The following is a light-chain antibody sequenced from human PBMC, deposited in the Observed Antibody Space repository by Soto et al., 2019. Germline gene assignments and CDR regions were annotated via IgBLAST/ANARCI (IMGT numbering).Light chain of an antibody. CDR1: SSNIGSNT. CDR3: AAWDNSLSARL. CDR2: SNN. J-gene: IGLJ3*02. V-gene: IGLV1-44*01. Sequence: QSVLTQPPSASGTPGQRVTISCSGSSSNIGSNTVNWYQQLPGTAPKLLIYSNNQRPSGVPDRFSGSKSGTSASLAISGLRSEDEADYYCAAWDNSLSARLFGGGTKLTVL.